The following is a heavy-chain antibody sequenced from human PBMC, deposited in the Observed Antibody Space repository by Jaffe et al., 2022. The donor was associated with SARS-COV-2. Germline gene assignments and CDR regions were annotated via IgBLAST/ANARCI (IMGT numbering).Heavy chain of an antibody. Sequence: QVQLVQSGAEVKKPGASVKVSCKASGYTFTSYYMHWVRQAPGQGLEWMGIINPSGGSTSYAQKLQGRVTMTRDTSTSTVYMELSSLRSEDTAVYYCARGTMVRGVRVGGAFDIWGQGTMVTVSS. D-gene: IGHD3-10*01. J-gene: IGHJ3*02. CDR3: ARGTMVRGVRVGGAFDI. CDR2: INPSGGST. V-gene: IGHV1-46*04. CDR1: GYTFTSYY.